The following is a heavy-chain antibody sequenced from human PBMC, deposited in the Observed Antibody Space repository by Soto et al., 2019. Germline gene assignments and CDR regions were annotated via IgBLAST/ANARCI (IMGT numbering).Heavy chain of an antibody. V-gene: IGHV4-34*01. CDR3: ARVEKGYSSGWYGGAYYYYGMDA. Sequence: SETLSLTCAVYGGSFSGYYWSWIRQPPGKGLEWIGEINHSGSTNYNPSLKSRVTISVDTSKNQFSLKLSSVTAADTAVYYCARVEKGYSSGWYGGAYYYYGMDAWRQGTPVTVSS. D-gene: IGHD6-19*01. J-gene: IGHJ6*02. CDR1: GGSFSGYY. CDR2: INHSGST.